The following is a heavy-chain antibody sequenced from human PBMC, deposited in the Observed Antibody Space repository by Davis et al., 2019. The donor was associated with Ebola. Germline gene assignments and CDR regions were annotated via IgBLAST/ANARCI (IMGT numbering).Heavy chain of an antibody. CDR1: GGSTSRYH. CDR3: ASSYNWKGWFDP. V-gene: IGHV4-59*12. D-gene: IGHD1-1*01. CDR2: FYYSGST. Sequence: MPSETLSLTCTVSGGSTSRYHWSWIRQPSGKGLEWIGYFYYSGSTNYNPSLKSRVTISVDTSKNQFSLKLSSVTAADTAVYYCASSYNWKGWFDPWGQGTLVTVSS. J-gene: IGHJ5*02.